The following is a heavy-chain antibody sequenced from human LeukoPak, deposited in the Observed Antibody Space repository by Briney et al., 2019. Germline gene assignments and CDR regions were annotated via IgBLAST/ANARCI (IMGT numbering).Heavy chain of an antibody. D-gene: IGHD2-15*01. J-gene: IGHJ4*02. CDR1: GYTFTSYG. Sequence: ASVKVSCKASGYTFTSYGISWVRQAPGQGLEWMGWISAYNGNTNYAQKLQGRVTMTTDTSTSTAYMELRSLRSDDTAVYYCAREVDCSGGSCYQFDYWGQGTLVTVSS. V-gene: IGHV1-18*01. CDR3: AREVDCSGGSCYQFDY. CDR2: ISAYNGNT.